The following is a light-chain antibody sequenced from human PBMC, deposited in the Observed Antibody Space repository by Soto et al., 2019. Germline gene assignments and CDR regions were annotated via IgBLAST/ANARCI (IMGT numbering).Light chain of an antibody. V-gene: IGKV3-15*01. Sequence: EVVMTQSPATLSVSPGEGVTLSCRASQGIGDTLAWYQHKPGQTPRLLIYDTSTRATGVPARFSGSRSGPEFTLTISRLEPEDFAVYYCQQYGSSTGTFGQGTKVDIK. CDR3: QQYGSSTGT. J-gene: IGKJ1*01. CDR1: QGIGDT. CDR2: DTS.